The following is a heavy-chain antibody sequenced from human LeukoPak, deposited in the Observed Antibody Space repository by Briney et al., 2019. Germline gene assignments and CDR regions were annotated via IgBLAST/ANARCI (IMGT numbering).Heavy chain of an antibody. CDR3: AKDLGRYGTAFDY. Sequence: GGSLRLSCAASGFTVSSNYMSWVRQAPGKGLEWVAVISYDGSNEYYADSVKGRFTFSRDNSKNTLYLQMNSLRVEDTAVYYCAKDLGRYGTAFDYWGQGTLVTVSS. J-gene: IGHJ4*02. V-gene: IGHV3-30*18. D-gene: IGHD3-10*01. CDR1: GFTVSSNY. CDR2: ISYDGSNE.